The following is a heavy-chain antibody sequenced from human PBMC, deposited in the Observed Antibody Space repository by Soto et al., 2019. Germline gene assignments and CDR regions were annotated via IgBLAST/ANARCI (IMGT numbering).Heavy chain of an antibody. CDR3: AEDVQLHGFDLFLGGIDY. CDR1: GFTFDDYS. D-gene: IGHD1-1*01. J-gene: IGHJ4*02. Sequence: GSLRLSCEASGFTFDDYSMYWVRQSPGKGLEWVSLISWDGVGTYYADSVKGRFTISRDNSKHSLYLQMNSLRTEDTAFYYCAEDVQLHGFDLFLGGIDYWGQGTLVTVSS. V-gene: IGHV3-43*01. CDR2: ISWDGVGT.